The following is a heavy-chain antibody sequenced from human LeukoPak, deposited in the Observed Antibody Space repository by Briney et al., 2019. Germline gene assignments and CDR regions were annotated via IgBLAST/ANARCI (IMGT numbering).Heavy chain of an antibody. D-gene: IGHD4-17*01. V-gene: IGHV4-59*12. J-gene: IGHJ6*03. CDR3: AREKGYGDSYFYYMDV. CDR2: VYYSGST. Sequence: PSETLSLTCTVSGGSISSYYWSWIRQPPGKGLEWIGYVYYSGSTNYNPSLKSRVTMSVDTSKNQFSLKLSSVTAADTAVYYCAREKGYGDSYFYYMDVWGKGTTVTVSS. CDR1: GGSISSYY.